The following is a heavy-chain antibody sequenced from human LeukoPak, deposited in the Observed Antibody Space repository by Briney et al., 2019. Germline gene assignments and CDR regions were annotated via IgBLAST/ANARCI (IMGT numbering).Heavy chain of an antibody. J-gene: IGHJ5*01. CDR1: GFTFSDYY. CDR2: ISSSSSYT. CDR3: ARANLYSSGWFDY. D-gene: IGHD6-19*01. V-gene: IGHV3-11*06. Sequence: GGSLRLSCAASGFTFSDYYMSWIRQAPGKGLEWVSYISSSSSYTNYADSVKGRFTISRDNAKISLYLQMNSLRAEDTAVYYCARANLYSSGWFDYWGQGTLVTVSS.